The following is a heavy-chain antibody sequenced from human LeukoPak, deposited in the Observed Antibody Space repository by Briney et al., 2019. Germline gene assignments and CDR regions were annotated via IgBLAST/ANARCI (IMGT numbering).Heavy chain of an antibody. Sequence: PSETLSLTCTVSGDSITSDNYYWIWIRQPAGKGLEWIGRISTSGTINYNPSLRSRVTMSVDTSKNQFSLKLSSVTAADTAVYHCARIIRDYGMDVWGQGTTATVFS. CDR3: ARIIRDYGMDV. D-gene: IGHD3-3*02. V-gene: IGHV4-61*02. J-gene: IGHJ6*02. CDR1: GDSITSDNYY. CDR2: ISTSGTI.